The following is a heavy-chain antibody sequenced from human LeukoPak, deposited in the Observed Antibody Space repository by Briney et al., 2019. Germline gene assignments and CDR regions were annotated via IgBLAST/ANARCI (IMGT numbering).Heavy chain of an antibody. Sequence: GGSLRLSCAASGFTFSRHWMTWVRQAPGKGLEWVANIKHDGSEKNYVDSVKGRFTISRDSPKNTVYLQMDSLRAEDTAVYYCARGAEKILSFGEYPSDAFDIWGQGTMVSVTS. J-gene: IGHJ3*02. CDR1: GFTFSRHW. D-gene: IGHD3-10*01. CDR3: ARGAEKILSFGEYPSDAFDI. CDR2: IKHDGSEK. V-gene: IGHV3-7*01.